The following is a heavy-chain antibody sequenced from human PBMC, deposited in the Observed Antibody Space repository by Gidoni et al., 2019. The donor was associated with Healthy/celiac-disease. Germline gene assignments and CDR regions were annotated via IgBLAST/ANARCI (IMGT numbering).Heavy chain of an antibody. D-gene: IGHD2-2*01. V-gene: IGHV3-23*01. CDR1: GFTFSRYA. Sequence: EVQLLESGGGLLQPGGSLRLSCAASGFTFSRYAMSWVRQAPGKGLEWVSAISGSGGRTYYADSVKGRFTISRDNSKNTLYLQMNSLRAEDTAVYYCANLMIVVVPAATPYGMDVWGQGTTVTVSS. CDR2: ISGSGGRT. J-gene: IGHJ6*02. CDR3: ANLMIVVVPAATPYGMDV.